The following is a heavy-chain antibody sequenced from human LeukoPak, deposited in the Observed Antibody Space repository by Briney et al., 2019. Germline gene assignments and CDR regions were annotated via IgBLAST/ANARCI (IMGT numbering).Heavy chain of an antibody. Sequence: GGSLRLSCAASGFTFSSYWMSWVRQAPGKGLEWVANIKQDGSEKYYVDSVKGRFTISRDNAKNSLYLQMNSLRAEDTAVYYCARDGDDCGDYGDWFDPWGQGTLVTVSS. J-gene: IGHJ5*02. CDR1: GFTFSSYW. CDR3: ARDGDDCGDYGDWFDP. V-gene: IGHV3-7*01. CDR2: IKQDGSEK. D-gene: IGHD4-17*01.